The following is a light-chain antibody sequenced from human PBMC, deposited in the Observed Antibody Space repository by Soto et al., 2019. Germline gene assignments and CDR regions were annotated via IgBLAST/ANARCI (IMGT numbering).Light chain of an antibody. Sequence: QSALTQPAAVSESPGQSIAISCTGTSSDIGAYAYVSWYQQHPGKVPKLIVFDVNYRPSGVSSRFSGSKSGNTASLTISGLQAEDEADYYCSSYTRTSSVIFGGGTQLTVL. CDR2: DVN. CDR1: SSDIGAYAY. V-gene: IGLV2-14*03. J-gene: IGLJ2*01. CDR3: SSYTRTSSVI.